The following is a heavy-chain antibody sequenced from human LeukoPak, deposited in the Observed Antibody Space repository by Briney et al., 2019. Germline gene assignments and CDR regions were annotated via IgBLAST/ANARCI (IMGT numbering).Heavy chain of an antibody. CDR1: GGSISSGGYY. CDR3: ARGLGSYYPNWFDP. D-gene: IGHD3-10*01. V-gene: IGHV4-31*03. CDR2: IYYSGST. Sequence: PSETLSLTCTVSGGSISSGGYYWSWIRQHPGKGLEWIGYIYYSGSTYYNPSLKSRVTISVDTSKNQFSLKLSSVTAADTAVYYFARGLGSYYPNWFDPWGQGTLVTVSS. J-gene: IGHJ5*02.